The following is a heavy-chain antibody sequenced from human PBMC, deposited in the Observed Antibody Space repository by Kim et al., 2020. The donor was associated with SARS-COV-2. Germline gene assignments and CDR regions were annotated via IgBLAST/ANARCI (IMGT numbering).Heavy chain of an antibody. J-gene: IGHJ4*02. CDR2: SRFL. Sequence: SRFLYNADSVKGRFTISRDNAKNSLFLQMNSLRVEDTAVYYCARDEDLDYWGQGTLVTVSS. CDR3: ARDEDLDY. V-gene: IGHV3-21*01.